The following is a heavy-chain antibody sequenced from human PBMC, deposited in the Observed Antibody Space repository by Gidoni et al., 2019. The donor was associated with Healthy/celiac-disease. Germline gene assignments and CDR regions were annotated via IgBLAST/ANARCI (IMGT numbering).Heavy chain of an antibody. J-gene: IGHJ4*02. D-gene: IGHD1-1*01. CDR1: GITFTSSA. V-gene: IGHV1-58*01. CDR2: IVVGSGNT. Sequence: QMQLVQSGPEVKKPGPSVKVSCKASGITFTSSAVQWVRQARGQRLEWIGWIVVGSGNTNYAQKFQERVTITRDMSTSTAYMELSSLRSEDTAVYYCAAVNYNYSYYFDYWGQGTLVTVSS. CDR3: AAVNYNYSYYFDY.